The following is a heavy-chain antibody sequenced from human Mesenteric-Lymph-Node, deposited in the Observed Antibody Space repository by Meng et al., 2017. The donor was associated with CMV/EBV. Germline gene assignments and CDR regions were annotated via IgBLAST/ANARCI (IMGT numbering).Heavy chain of an antibody. V-gene: IGHV4-4*02. D-gene: IGHD2-2*02. Sequence: SETLSLTCAVSGGSISSSNWWSWVRQPPGKGLEWIGEIYHSGSTNYNPSLKSRVTISVDTSKNQFSLKLSSVTAADTAVYYCARRTLRYCSSTSCYIVMRGAFDIWGQGTMVTVSS. CDR3: ARRTLRYCSSTSCYIVMRGAFDI. CDR2: IYHSGST. J-gene: IGHJ3*02. CDR1: GGSISSSNW.